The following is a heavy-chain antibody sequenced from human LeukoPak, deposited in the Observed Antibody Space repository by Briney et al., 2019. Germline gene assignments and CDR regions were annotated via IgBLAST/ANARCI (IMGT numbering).Heavy chain of an antibody. CDR2: VKSDGSNP. J-gene: IGHJ4*02. D-gene: IGHD3-10*01. CDR1: RFSFSNYW. CDR3: ARDIVSGSGSLDY. V-gene: IGHV3-74*01. Sequence: PGGSLRLSCPASRFSFSNYWMHWVRQAPGKGLVWVSRVKSDGSNPSYADSVKGRFTISRDNAENMLYLQMNTLGAEDTAVYYCARDIVSGSGSLDYWGQGTLVTVSS.